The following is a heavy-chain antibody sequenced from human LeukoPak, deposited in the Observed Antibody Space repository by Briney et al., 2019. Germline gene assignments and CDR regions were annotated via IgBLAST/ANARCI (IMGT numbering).Heavy chain of an antibody. CDR1: GFTFSTSA. CDR2: TVVGNGNT. CDR3: AAEEMATIGLNY. D-gene: IGHD5-24*01. V-gene: IGHV1-58*02. Sequence: SVKVSCKASGFTFSTSAIQWVRQARGQRLEWIGWTVVGNGNTNYAQKFQRRVTVTRDVSTSTAYLELSSLSSEDTAVYYCAAEEMATIGLNYWGQGTLVTVSS. J-gene: IGHJ4*02.